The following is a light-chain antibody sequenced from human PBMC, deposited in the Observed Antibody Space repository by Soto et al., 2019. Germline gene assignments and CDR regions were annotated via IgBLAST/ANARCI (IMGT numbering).Light chain of an antibody. Sequence: DIVMTQSPLSLPVTPGEPASISCRSSQSLLHSNGYNYLDWYLQKPGQSPQLLIYLGSNRASGVSDRFSGSGAGRDFTLKISRVEAEDVVVYDCMQALQTPLTFGGGTKVEIK. CDR1: QSLLHSNGYNY. CDR2: LGS. CDR3: MQALQTPLT. V-gene: IGKV2-28*01. J-gene: IGKJ4*01.